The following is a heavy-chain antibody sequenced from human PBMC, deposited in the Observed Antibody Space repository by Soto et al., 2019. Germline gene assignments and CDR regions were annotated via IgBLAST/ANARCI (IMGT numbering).Heavy chain of an antibody. CDR1: GGTFSSYT. D-gene: IGHD3-22*01. V-gene: IGHV1-69*02. CDR2: IIPIVDIA. J-gene: IGHJ6*03. Sequence: QVQRVQSGAEVKKPGSSVKVSCKASGGTFSSYTISWVRQAPGQGLEWMGRIIPIVDIANHAQKFQGRVTITADKSTSTAYMELSSLRSEDTAVYYCARGPRGGSGYLSYHAYMDVWGKGTTVTVSS. CDR3: ARGPRGGSGYLSYHAYMDV.